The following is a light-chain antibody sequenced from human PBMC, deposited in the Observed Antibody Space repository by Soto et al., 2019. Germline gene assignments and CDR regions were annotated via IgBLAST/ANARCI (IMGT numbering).Light chain of an antibody. CDR1: SSDVGGYNY. CDR3: CSYAGSYTYV. Sequence: LTQPRSVSGSPGQSVTISCTGTSSDVGGYNYVSWYQQHPGKAPKLMIYDVSKRPSGVPDRLSGSKSGNTASLTISGLQAEDEADYYCCSYAGSYTYVFGTGTKVTVL. CDR2: DVS. V-gene: IGLV2-11*01. J-gene: IGLJ1*01.